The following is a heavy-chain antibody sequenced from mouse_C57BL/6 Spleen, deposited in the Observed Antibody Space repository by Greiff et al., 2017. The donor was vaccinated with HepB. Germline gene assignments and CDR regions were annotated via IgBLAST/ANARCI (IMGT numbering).Heavy chain of an antibody. Sequence: QVQLQQSGAELVRPGTSVKVSCKASGYAFTNYLIEWVKQRPGQGLEWIGVINPGSGGTNYNEKFKGKATLTADKSSSTAYMQLSSLTSEDSAVYFWARGDYYGSSTYAGDWGQGASVTVSS. V-gene: IGHV1-54*01. CDR1: GYAFTNYL. J-gene: IGHJ4*01. CDR2: INPGSGGT. D-gene: IGHD1-1*01. CDR3: ARGDYYGSSTYAGD.